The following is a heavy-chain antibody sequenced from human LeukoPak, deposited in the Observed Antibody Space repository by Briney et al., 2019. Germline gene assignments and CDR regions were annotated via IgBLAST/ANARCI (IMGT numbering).Heavy chain of an antibody. J-gene: IGHJ4*02. Sequence: PSETLSLTCTVSGYSINNNYYWDWVRQPPGKGLEWIGYIYYSGSTNYNPSLKSRVTISVDTSKNQFSLKLSSVTAADTAVYYCARVIYSGYDTYFDYWGQGTLVTVSS. CDR2: IYYSGST. CDR3: ARVIYSGYDTYFDY. V-gene: IGHV4-59*01. D-gene: IGHD5-12*01. CDR1: GYSINNNYY.